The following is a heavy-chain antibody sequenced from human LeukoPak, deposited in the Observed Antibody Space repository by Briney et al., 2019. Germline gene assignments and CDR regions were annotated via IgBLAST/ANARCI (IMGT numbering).Heavy chain of an antibody. V-gene: IGHV5-51*01. CDR1: GYSFTSYW. D-gene: IGHD5-18*01. J-gene: IGHJ4*02. CDR3: ARVDTAMVPHFDY. Sequence: GESLKISCQGSGYSFTSYWIGWVRQLPGKGLEWMGIIYPGDSDTRYSPSFQGQVTISADKSISTAYLQWSSLKASDTAMYYCARVDTAMVPHFDYWGQGTLVTVSS. CDR2: IYPGDSDT.